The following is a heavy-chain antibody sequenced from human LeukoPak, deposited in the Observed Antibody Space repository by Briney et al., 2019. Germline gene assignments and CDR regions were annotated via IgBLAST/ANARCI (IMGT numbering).Heavy chain of an antibody. CDR3: ARVSDISVAAYFDY. CDR1: GFTFSRYD. D-gene: IGHD6-19*01. V-gene: IGHV3-48*03. Sequence: GGSLRLSCAAFGFTFSRYDINWVRQAPGKGLEWVSSISTSGSTIYYADSVKGRFTISRDNAKNSLYLQMNSLRAEDTAFYYCARVSDISVAAYFDYWGQGTLVTVSS. CDR2: ISTSGSTI. J-gene: IGHJ4*02.